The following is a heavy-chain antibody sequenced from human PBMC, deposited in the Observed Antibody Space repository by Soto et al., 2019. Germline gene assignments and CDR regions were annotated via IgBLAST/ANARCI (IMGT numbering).Heavy chain of an antibody. CDR2: FRTSGDGGTT. V-gene: IGHV3-23*01. J-gene: IGHJ4*02. D-gene: IGHD3-10*01. Sequence: EVQLLESGGGLVQPGGSLRLSCAASGFTFSSYSMSWVRQAPGKGLEWVSGFRTSGDGGTTYYADSVKGRFTSSSDNSKNMLFLQMNSLRAEDTAIYYCAKKVNSGPGSQYFDYWGQGTLVTVSS. CDR3: AKKVNSGPGSQYFDY. CDR1: GFTFSSYS.